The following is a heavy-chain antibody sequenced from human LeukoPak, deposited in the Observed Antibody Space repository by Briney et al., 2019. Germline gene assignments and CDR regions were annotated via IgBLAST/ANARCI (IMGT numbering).Heavy chain of an antibody. CDR2: IYPGDSDT. J-gene: IGHJ5*02. D-gene: IGHD2-2*02. CDR1: GYSFTSYW. CDR3: ARQGGYCSSTSCYTGYWFDP. Sequence: GESLKISCKGSGYSFTSYWIGWVRQMPGKGLEWMGIIYPGDSDTRYSPSFQGQVTISADKSISTAYLQWSSLKASDTAMYYCARQGGYCSSTSCYTGYWFDPWGQGTLVTVSS. V-gene: IGHV5-51*01.